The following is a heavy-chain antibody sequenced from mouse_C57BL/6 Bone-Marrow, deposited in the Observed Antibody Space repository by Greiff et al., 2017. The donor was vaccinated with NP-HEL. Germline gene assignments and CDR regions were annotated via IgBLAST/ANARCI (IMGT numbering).Heavy chain of an antibody. CDR2: INPSSGYT. D-gene: IGHD1-2*01. J-gene: IGHJ2*01. CDR1: GYTFTSYT. CDR3: ARAPITTEYYFDY. V-gene: IGHV1-4*01. Sequence: QVQLKESGAELARPGASVKMSCKASGYTFTSYTMHWVKQRPGQGLEWIGYINPSSGYTKYNQKFKDKATLTADKSSSTAYMQLSSLTSEDSAVYYCARAPITTEYYFDYWGQGTTLTVSS.